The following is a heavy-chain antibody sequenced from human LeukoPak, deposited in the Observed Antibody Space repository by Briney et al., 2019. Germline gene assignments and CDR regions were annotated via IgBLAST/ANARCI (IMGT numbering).Heavy chain of an antibody. CDR1: GFNFGSYS. D-gene: IGHD3-10*01. V-gene: IGHV3-23*01. CDR2: ISADSAAT. CDR3: ARKSASGNYPLDY. J-gene: IGHJ4*02. Sequence: GGSLRLSCAASGFNFGSYSMTWVRQAPGKGLEWVSVISADSAATFYADSVKGRFTISRDNGRNTVFLQMSSLRAEDTALYYCARKSASGNYPLDYWGQGTLVTVSS.